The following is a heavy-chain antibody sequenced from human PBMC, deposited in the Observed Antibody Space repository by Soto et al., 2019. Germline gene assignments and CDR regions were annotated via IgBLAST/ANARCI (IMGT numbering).Heavy chain of an antibody. CDR3: ARGGDGFDL. J-gene: IGHJ3*01. V-gene: IGHV4-31*03. CDR1: GDSLTIGGHY. CDR2: IYHSGST. Sequence: QVRLQESGPGLVRPSQTLSLTCSVSGDSLTIGGHYWTWIRQHPGKGLEWIGYIYHSGSTYYSPSLKSRVTISVDTSENQFSLKLTSMTVADTAVYYCARGGDGFDLWGQGKMVTVSS.